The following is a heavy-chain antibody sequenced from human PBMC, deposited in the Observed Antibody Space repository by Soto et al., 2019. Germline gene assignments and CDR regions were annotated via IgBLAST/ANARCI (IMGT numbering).Heavy chain of an antibody. Sequence: GGSLRLSCAASGFTFSSYSMNWDRQAPGKGLEWVSSISSSSSYIYYADSVKGRFTISRDNAKNSLYLQMNSLRAEDTAVYYCARDAAGEDYFDYWGQGTLVTVSS. CDR3: ARDAAGEDYFDY. CDR2: ISSSSSYI. V-gene: IGHV3-21*01. J-gene: IGHJ4*02. D-gene: IGHD2-15*01. CDR1: GFTFSSYS.